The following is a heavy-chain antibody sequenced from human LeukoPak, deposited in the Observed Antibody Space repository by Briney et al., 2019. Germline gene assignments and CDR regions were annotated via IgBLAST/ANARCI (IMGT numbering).Heavy chain of an antibody. D-gene: IGHD1-20*01. Sequence: GGSLRLSCTASGFTFGDYAMSWVSQAPGKGLEWVGFIRNKAYGGTAEYAASVKGRFTISRDDSKSIAYLQMNSLKTEDTAVYYCARGIIGLRGFDYWGQGTLVTVSS. CDR3: ARGIIGLRGFDY. CDR2: IRNKAYGGTA. J-gene: IGHJ4*02. V-gene: IGHV3-49*04. CDR1: GFTFGDYA.